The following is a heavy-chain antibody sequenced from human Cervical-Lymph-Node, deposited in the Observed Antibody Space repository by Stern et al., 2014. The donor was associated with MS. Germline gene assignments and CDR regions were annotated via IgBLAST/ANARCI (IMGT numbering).Heavy chain of an antibody. Sequence: QVQLQESGPGLVKPSQTLSLTCTVSGGSISSGYYYWSWIRLHPGTGLEWIGYIYYSGSTYYNPSLKSRVTISVDTSKNQFSLKLTSVTAADTAVYYCARAYCGGDCYSNRAWCFDLWGRGTLVTVSS. J-gene: IGHJ2*01. V-gene: IGHV4-31*03. CDR2: IYYSGST. CDR1: GGSISSGYYY. D-gene: IGHD2-21*02. CDR3: ARAYCGGDCYSNRAWCFDL.